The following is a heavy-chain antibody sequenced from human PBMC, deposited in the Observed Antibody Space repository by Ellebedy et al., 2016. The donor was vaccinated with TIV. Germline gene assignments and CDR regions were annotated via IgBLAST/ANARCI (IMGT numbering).Heavy chain of an antibody. V-gene: IGHV1-2*04. CDR3: ARSHRRTWQLVVNGYYYGMDV. Sequence: ASVKVSXXASGYTFTGYYMHWVRQAPGQGLEWMGWINPNSGGTNYAQKFQGWVTMTRDTSISTAYMELSRLRSDDTAVYYCARSHRRTWQLVVNGYYYGMDVWGQGTTVTVSS. J-gene: IGHJ6*02. D-gene: IGHD6-6*01. CDR2: INPNSGGT. CDR1: GYTFTGYY.